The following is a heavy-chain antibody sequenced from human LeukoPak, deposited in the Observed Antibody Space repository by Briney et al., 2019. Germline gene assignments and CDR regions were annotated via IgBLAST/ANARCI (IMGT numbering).Heavy chain of an antibody. J-gene: IGHJ4*02. CDR2: IKQDGSEK. V-gene: IGHV3-7*01. Sequence: GGSLRLSCAASGFTFSSYWMSWVRQAPGKGLEWVANIKQDGSEKYYVDSVKGRFTISRDNAKNSLYLQMNSLRAEDTAVYYCARGRYYYDSSGYCRGYYFDYWGQGTLVTVSS. CDR1: GFTFSSYW. D-gene: IGHD3-22*01. CDR3: ARGRYYYDSSGYCRGYYFDY.